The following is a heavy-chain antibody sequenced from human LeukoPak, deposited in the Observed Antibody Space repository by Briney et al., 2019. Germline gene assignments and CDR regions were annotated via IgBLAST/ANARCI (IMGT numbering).Heavy chain of an antibody. D-gene: IGHD3-10*01. CDR1: GGTFGSYA. CDR3: ATIGGGSGSRYYYYYMDV. CDR2: IIPIFGTA. J-gene: IGHJ6*03. V-gene: IGHV1-69*05. Sequence: SVKVSCKASGGTFGSYAISWVRQAPGQGLEWMGGIIPIFGTANYAQKFQGRVTITTDESTSTAYMELSSLRSEDTAVYYCATIGGGSGSRYYYYYMDVWGKGTTVTVSS.